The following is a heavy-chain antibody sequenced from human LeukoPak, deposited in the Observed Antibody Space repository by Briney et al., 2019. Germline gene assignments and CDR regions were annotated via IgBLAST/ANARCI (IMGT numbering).Heavy chain of an antibody. CDR2: INPSGGST. J-gene: IGHJ4*02. D-gene: IGHD6-19*01. Sequence: ASVKVSCKASGYTFTSYYMHWVRQAPGQGLEWMGIINPSGGSTSYAQKFQGRVTMTRDMSTSTVYMELSSLRSEDTAVYYCARFAVHRRITVAGQFGLDYWGQGTLVSLSS. CDR1: GYTFTSYY. CDR3: ARFAVHRRITVAGQFGLDY. V-gene: IGHV1-46*01.